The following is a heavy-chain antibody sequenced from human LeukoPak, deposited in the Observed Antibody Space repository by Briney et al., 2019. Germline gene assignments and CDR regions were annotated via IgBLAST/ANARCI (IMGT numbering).Heavy chain of an antibody. D-gene: IGHD2-2*01. CDR1: AFTFSSYE. J-gene: IGHJ4*02. CDR3: ARECSSTSCPDFDY. CDR2: ISSSGSTI. Sequence: PGGSLRLSCAASAFTFSSYEMNWVRQAPGKGLEWVSYISSSGSTIYYADSVKGRFTISRDNAKNSLYLQMNSLRAEDTAVYYCARECSSTSCPDFDYWGQGTLVTVSS. V-gene: IGHV3-48*03.